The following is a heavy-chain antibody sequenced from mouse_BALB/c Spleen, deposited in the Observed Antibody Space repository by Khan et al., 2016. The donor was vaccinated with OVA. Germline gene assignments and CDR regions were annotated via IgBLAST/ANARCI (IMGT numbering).Heavy chain of an antibody. CDR3: TRTAYHGYHDY. CDR2: ISTYSGNK. CDR1: GYTFTDYA. Sequence: QVQLQQSGPELVRPGVSVKISCKGSGYTFTDYAMHWVKQSHAKSLEWIGLISTYSGNKNYKQKFKGKATMTVDKSSSTAYMELARLTSEASAIYSCTRTAYHGYHDYWGQGTTLTVSS. V-gene: IGHV1S137*01. D-gene: IGHD2-9*01. J-gene: IGHJ2*01.